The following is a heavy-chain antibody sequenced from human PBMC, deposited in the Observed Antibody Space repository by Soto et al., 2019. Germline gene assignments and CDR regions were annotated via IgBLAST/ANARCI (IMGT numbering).Heavy chain of an antibody. Sequence: QVHLEQSGAEVKKPWSSVKVSCKAAGGTFSTYTLIWVRQAPGQGLEWMGRIIPMLTVTNSEQKFQGRVTLTADKYTSTAFMELTSLTSDDPAVYYCSIGSWSAETFDVWGQGTMVTVSS. CDR1: GGTFSTYT. CDR2: IIPMLTVT. J-gene: IGHJ3*01. D-gene: IGHD2-2*01. CDR3: SIGSWSAETFDV. V-gene: IGHV1-69*02.